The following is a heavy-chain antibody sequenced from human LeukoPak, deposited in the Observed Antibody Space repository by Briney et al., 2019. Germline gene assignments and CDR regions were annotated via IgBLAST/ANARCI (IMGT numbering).Heavy chain of an antibody. J-gene: IGHJ4*02. V-gene: IGHV3-21*01. CDR1: GFTFSSYS. Sequence: GGSLRLSCAASGFTFSSYSMNWVRQAPGKGLEWVSSISSSSSYIQYADSVKGRFTIARDNAKNSLYLQMNSLRAEGTAVYYCARVGYYGDSYFDYWGQGTLVTVSS. D-gene: IGHD4-17*01. CDR2: ISSSSSYI. CDR3: ARVGYYGDSYFDY.